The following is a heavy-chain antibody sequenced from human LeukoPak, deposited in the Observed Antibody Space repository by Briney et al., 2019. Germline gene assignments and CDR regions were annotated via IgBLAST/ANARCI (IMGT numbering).Heavy chain of an antibody. J-gene: IGHJ4*02. V-gene: IGHV3-23*01. CDR3: AKDTGIILVRGAADY. D-gene: IGHD3-10*01. CDR2: TSGSGGNP. Sequence: GGSLRLSCSASGFAFSSYAMSWVRQAPGKGLEWVSITSGSGGNPYYADSVKGRFTISRDNSENTLYLHMNSLRAEDTALYYCAKDTGIILVRGAADYWGQGILVTVSS. CDR1: GFAFSSYA.